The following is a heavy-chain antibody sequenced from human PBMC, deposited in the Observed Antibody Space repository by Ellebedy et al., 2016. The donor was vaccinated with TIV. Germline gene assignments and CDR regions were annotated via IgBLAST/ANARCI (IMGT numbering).Heavy chain of an antibody. CDR1: GYTFTSYG. CDR3: ATDYGDSREDYYGMDV. D-gene: IGHD4-17*01. J-gene: IGHJ6*02. V-gene: IGHV1-18*01. CDR2: ISAYNGNT. Sequence: AASVKVSCKASGYTFTSYGISWVRQAPGQGLEWMGWISAYNGNTNYAQKFQGWVTMTRDTSISTAYMELSRLRSDDTAVYYCATDYGDSREDYYGMDVWGQGTTVTVSS.